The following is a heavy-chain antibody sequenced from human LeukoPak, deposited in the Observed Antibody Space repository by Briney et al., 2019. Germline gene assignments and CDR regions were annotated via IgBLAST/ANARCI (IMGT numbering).Heavy chain of an antibody. Sequence: GGSLRLSCAASGFTVSSNYMSWVRQAPGKGLEWVSIIYSGGSTYYADSVKGRFTISRDNAKNSLYLQMNSLRAEDTAVYYCARDLLSESSGWYSWYFDLWGRGTLVTVSS. CDR2: IYSGGST. CDR1: GFTVSSNY. J-gene: IGHJ2*01. D-gene: IGHD6-19*01. CDR3: ARDLLSESSGWYSWYFDL. V-gene: IGHV3-66*01.